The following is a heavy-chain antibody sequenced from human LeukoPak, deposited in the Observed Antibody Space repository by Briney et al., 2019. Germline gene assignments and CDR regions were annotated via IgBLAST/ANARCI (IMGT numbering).Heavy chain of an antibody. D-gene: IGHD5-12*01. CDR1: XXXXTGYH. CDR2: INPNSGGT. CDR3: ARDAAGYDLGVDY. V-gene: IGHV1-2*02. Sequence: GASVKXXCXXXXXXXTGYHMHWVRQAPGQGLEWMGWINPNSGGTNYAQKFQGRVTMTRDTSISTAYMELSRLRSDDTAVYYCARDAAGYDLGVDYWGQGTLVTVSS. J-gene: IGHJ4*02.